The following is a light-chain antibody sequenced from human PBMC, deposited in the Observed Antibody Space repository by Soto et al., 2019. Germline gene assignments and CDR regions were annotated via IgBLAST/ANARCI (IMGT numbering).Light chain of an antibody. CDR2: DAV. V-gene: IGKV3-20*01. CDR3: QQNGRSPT. CDR1: HSVGST. J-gene: IGKJ3*01. Sequence: ETVMTQSPATLSVSPGESATLSCRASHSVGSTLAWYQQKPGQAPRLLIHDAVSRATGIPDRFSGSGSGSGTDFTLFISRLEPEDCGVYYCQQNGRSPTFGPGTKVDIK.